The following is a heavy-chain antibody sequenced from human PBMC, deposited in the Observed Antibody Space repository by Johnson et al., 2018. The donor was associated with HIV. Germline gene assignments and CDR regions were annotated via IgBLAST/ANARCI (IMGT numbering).Heavy chain of an antibody. Sequence: VQLVESGGGLVQPGGSLRLSCAASGFTVSSNYMSWVRQAPGKGLEWVSVIYSGGSTYYADSVKGRFSISRDNSKNTLYLQMNSLRAEDTSVYYCAKVGAMVVTPRGEAFDIWGQGPMVTVSS. CDR2: IYSGGST. V-gene: IGHV3-66*01. CDR3: AKVGAMVVTPRGEAFDI. CDR1: GFTVSSNY. D-gene: IGHD4-23*01. J-gene: IGHJ3*02.